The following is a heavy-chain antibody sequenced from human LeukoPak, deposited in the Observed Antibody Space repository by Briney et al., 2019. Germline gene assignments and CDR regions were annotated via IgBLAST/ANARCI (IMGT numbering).Heavy chain of an antibody. CDR1: GFTFTNYG. J-gene: IGHJ1*01. CDR2: INPSGGST. V-gene: IGHV1-46*01. D-gene: IGHD2-21*01. Sequence: ASVKVSCKASGFTFTNYGVSWVRQAPGQGLEWMGIINPSGGSTSYAQKFQGRVTMTRDTSTSTVYMELSSLRSEDTAVYYCARDESTSILWWWGQGTLVTVSS. CDR3: ARDESTSILWW.